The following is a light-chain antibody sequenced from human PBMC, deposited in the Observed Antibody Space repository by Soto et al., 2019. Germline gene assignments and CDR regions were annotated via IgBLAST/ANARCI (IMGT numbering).Light chain of an antibody. J-gene: IGKJ1*01. CDR1: QSLSNY. Sequence: EIVVMQSPATLSVSPGERATLSCKASQSLSNYLAWYQQKPGQAPRLLIYGASSRATGIPDRFSGSGSGTDFTLTISRLEPEDFAVYYCQQYGSSPPTFGQGTKVDIK. V-gene: IGKV3-20*01. CDR2: GAS. CDR3: QQYGSSPPT.